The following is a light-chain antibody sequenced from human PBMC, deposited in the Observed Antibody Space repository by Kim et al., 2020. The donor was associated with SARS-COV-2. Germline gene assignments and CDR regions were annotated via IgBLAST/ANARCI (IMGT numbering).Light chain of an antibody. CDR1: SSNIGAGYD. Sequence: QRVTISCTGRSSNIGAGYDVHWYQQLPGTAPKLLLYGNSNRPSGVPDRLSGSKSGTSASLAITGLQAEDEADYYCQSYDSSLSGSVFGGGTKLTVL. CDR2: GNS. J-gene: IGLJ3*02. V-gene: IGLV1-40*01. CDR3: QSYDSSLSGSV.